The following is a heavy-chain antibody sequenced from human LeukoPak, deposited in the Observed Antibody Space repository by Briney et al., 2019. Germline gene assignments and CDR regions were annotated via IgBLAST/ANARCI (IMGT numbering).Heavy chain of an antibody. CDR2: INTNTGNP. CDR1: DYMLTSFG. V-gene: IGHV7-4-1*02. Sequence: ASVNVSCKVPDYMLTSFGVSWLRQAPGQRLEWMGWINTNTGNPTYEQGFTGRFVFSLDTPVSTPYLQISSLKAEDTAVYYCARDPSPVRWNYAYYYYYMDVWGKGTTVTVSS. CDR3: ARDPSPVRWNYAYYYYYMDV. J-gene: IGHJ6*03. D-gene: IGHD1-7*01.